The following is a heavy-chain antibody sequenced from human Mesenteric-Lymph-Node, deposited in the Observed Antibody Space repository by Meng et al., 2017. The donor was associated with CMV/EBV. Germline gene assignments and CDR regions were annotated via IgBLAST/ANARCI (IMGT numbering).Heavy chain of an antibody. CDR2: IYYSGST. V-gene: IGHV4-59*01. CDR1: GGSISSYY. CDR3: ARDSRGYSYGYFYYGMDV. Sequence: GSLRLSCTVSGGSISSYYWSWIRQPPGKGLEWIGYIYYSGSTNYNPSLKSRVTISVDTSKNQFSLKLSSVTAADTAVYYCARDSRGYSYGYFYYGMDVWGQGTTVTVSS. J-gene: IGHJ6*02. D-gene: IGHD5-18*01.